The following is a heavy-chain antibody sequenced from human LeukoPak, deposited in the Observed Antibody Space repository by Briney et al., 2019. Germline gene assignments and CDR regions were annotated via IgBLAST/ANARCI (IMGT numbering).Heavy chain of an antibody. CDR3: ARRSYSSSWYRDNWFDP. J-gene: IGHJ5*02. V-gene: IGHV4-38-2*02. D-gene: IGHD6-13*01. CDR1: GFTFGDYA. CDR2: IYHSGST. Sequence: GSLRLSCTASGFTFGDYAMSWVRQAPGKGLEWIGSIYHSGSTYYNPSLKSRVTISVDTSKNQFSLKLSSVTAADTAVYYCARRSYSSSWYRDNWFDPWGQGTLVTVSS.